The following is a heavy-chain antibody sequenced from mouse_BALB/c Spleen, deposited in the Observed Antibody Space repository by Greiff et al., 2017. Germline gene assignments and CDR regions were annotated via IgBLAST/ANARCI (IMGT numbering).Heavy chain of an antibody. J-gene: IGHJ4*01. CDR3: ARAGEVRRGYAMDY. V-gene: IGHV3-6*02. CDR2: ISYDGSN. D-gene: IGHD2-14*01. Sequence: DVHLVESGPGLVKPSQSLSLTCSVTGYSITSGYYWNWIRQFPGNKLEWMGYISYDGSNNYNPSLKNRISITRDTSKNQFFLKLNSVTTEDTATYYCARAGEVRRGYAMDYWGQGTSVTVSS. CDR1: GYSITSGYY.